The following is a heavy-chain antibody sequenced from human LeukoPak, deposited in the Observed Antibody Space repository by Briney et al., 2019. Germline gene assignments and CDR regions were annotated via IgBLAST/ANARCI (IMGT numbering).Heavy chain of an antibody. CDR1: GYTFTSYY. Sequence: ASVKVSCKASGYTFTSYYMHWVRQAPGQGLEWMGWISAYNGNTYYAQRLQGRVTMTTDTSTSTAHMKLRSLRSDDTAVYFCARDYYDSTGYYFGMQYWGQGTLVTVSS. CDR2: ISAYNGNT. CDR3: ARDYYDSTGYYFGMQY. D-gene: IGHD3-22*01. J-gene: IGHJ4*02. V-gene: IGHV1-18*04.